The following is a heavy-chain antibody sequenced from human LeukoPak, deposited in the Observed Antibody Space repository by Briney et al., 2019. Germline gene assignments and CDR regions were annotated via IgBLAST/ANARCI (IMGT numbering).Heavy chain of an antibody. J-gene: IGHJ4*02. Sequence: SETLSLTCTVSDASISGYYWSWIRQPPGKGLEWIGSIHFSGSTHYNPSLRSRVTISVDTSTNQLSLKLSSVTAADTAVHYCARDLGGIYFDCWGQGTLVTV. D-gene: IGHD1-26*01. CDR2: IHFSGST. CDR1: DASISGYY. V-gene: IGHV4-59*01. CDR3: ARDLGGIYFDC.